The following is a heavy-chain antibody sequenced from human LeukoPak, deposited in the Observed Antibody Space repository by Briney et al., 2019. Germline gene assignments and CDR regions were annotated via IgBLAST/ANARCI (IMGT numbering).Heavy chain of an antibody. CDR1: GFTFRSYA. V-gene: IGHV3-48*01. Sequence: GGSLRLSCAASGFTFRSYAMNWVRQTPGKGLEWVSYISGSNSPIYYADSVKGRFTISRDNAKNSLYLQMDSLRAEDTAIYYCARVRDAYNYFHYWGQGTLATVSS. CDR3: ARVRDAYNYFHY. J-gene: IGHJ4*02. CDR2: ISGSNSPI. D-gene: IGHD2-21*01.